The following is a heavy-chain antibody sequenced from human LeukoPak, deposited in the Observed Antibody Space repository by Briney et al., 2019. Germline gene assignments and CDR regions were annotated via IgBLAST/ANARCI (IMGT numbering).Heavy chain of an antibody. V-gene: IGHV3-66*01. Sequence: GGSLRLSCAASGFTVSSNYMSWVRQAPGKGLEWVSVIYSGGSTYYADSVKGRFTISRDNSKNTLYLQMNSLRAEDTAVYYCAREIAAAGTVRYYYYMDVWGKGTTVTISS. CDR2: IYSGGST. CDR1: GFTVSSNY. CDR3: AREIAAAGTVRYYYYMDV. D-gene: IGHD6-13*01. J-gene: IGHJ6*03.